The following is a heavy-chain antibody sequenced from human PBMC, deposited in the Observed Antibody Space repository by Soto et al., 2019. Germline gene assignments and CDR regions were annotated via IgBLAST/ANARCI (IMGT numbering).Heavy chain of an antibody. V-gene: IGHV4-38-2*01. CDR2: IYHSGST. J-gene: IGHJ5*02. CDR3: ARVGHDPMFDP. Sequence: KASETLSLTCAVSGYSISSGYYWGWIRLPPGKGLEWIASIYHSGSTYYNPSLKSRVTISLDTSKNHFSLKLSSVTAADTAVYYCARVGHDPMFDPWGQGTLVTVSS. CDR1: GYSISSGYY. D-gene: IGHD5-12*01.